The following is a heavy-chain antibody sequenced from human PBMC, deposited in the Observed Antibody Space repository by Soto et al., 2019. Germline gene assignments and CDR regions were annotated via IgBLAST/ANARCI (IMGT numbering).Heavy chain of an antibody. Sequence: QVQLGESGGGVVQPGRSLRLSCAASGFTFSNYGMHWVRQAPGKGLEWVAVISYDESSKYFADSVKGRFTISRDNSKSTLYMQMNSLSAEDTAVYDCVRGSSTYLRGGYFDYWGQGTLVTVSS. D-gene: IGHD2-2*01. CDR3: VRGSSTYLRGGYFDY. V-gene: IGHV3-30*03. CDR2: ISYDESSK. CDR1: GFTFSNYG. J-gene: IGHJ4*02.